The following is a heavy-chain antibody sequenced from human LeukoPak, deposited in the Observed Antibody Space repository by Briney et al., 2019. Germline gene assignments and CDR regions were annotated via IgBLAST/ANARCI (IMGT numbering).Heavy chain of an antibody. CDR2: IYHSGST. V-gene: IGHV4-38-2*01. Sequence: SETLSLTXAVSGYSISSGYYWGWIRQPPGKGLEWIGSIYHSGSTYYNPSLKSRVTISVDTSKNQFSLKLSSVTAADTAVYYCARLGYGYYFDYWGQGTLVTVSS. D-gene: IGHD5-18*01. CDR3: ARLGYGYYFDY. J-gene: IGHJ4*02. CDR1: GYSISSGYY.